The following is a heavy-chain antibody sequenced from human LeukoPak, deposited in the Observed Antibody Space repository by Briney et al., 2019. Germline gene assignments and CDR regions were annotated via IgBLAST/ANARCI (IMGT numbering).Heavy chain of an antibody. CDR1: GFTFSSYA. CDR2: ISGSGGST. D-gene: IGHD3-22*01. CDR3: AKGSGSSGYYYRYYFDY. J-gene: IGHJ4*02. V-gene: IGHV3-23*01. Sequence: GGSLRLSCAASGFTFSSYAMSWVRQAPGKGLEWVSAISGSGGSTYYADSVKGRFTISRDNSKSTLYLQMNSLRAEDTAVYYCAKGSGSSGYYYRYYFDYWGQGTLVTVSS.